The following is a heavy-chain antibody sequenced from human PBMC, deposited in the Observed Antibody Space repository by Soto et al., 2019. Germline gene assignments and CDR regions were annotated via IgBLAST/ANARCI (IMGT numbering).Heavy chain of an antibody. D-gene: IGHD1-1*01. CDR1: GGSISSGGYS. CDR3: ARVLPRRGIFLFHGTTLGLWFDP. CDR2: IYHSGST. Sequence: PSETLSLTCAVSGGSISSGGYSWSWIRQPPGKGLEWIGYIYHSGSTYYNPSLKSRVTISVDRSKNQFSLKLSSVTAADTAVYYCARVLPRRGIFLFHGTTLGLWFDPWGQGTLVTVSS. J-gene: IGHJ5*02. V-gene: IGHV4-30-2*01.